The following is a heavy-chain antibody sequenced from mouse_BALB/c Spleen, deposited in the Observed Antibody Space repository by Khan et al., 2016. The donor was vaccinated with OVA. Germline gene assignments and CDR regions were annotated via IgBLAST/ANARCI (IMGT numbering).Heavy chain of an antibody. Sequence: QVRLQQSGPELVKPGASVKMSCKASGYTFTDYIINWVKQRTGQGLEWIGQIYPGSGSTYYNEKFKGQATLTADKSSNTANMQFSSLTSEDSAVSFCASSEYGSVVYWRQGATLAGSS. J-gene: IGHJ2*01. D-gene: IGHD1-1*01. CDR2: IYPGSGST. CDR3: ASSEYGSVVY. CDR1: GYTFTDYI. V-gene: IGHV1-77*01.